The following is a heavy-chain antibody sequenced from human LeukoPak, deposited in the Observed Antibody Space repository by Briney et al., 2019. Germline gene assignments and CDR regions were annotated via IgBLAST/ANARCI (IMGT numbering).Heavy chain of an antibody. V-gene: IGHV4-39*07. D-gene: IGHD3-3*01. J-gene: IGHJ4*02. Sequence: SETLSLTCTVSGGSISSSSYYWGWIRQPPGKGLEWIGSIYHSGSTYYNPSLKSRVTISVDTSKNQFSLKLSSVTAADTAVYYCARSYDFWSGYYSPNFDYWGQGTLVTVSS. CDR1: GGSISSSSYY. CDR3: ARSYDFWSGYYSPNFDY. CDR2: IYHSGST.